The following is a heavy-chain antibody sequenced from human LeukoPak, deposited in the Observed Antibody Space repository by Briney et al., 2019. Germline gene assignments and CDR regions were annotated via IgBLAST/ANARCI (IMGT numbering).Heavy chain of an antibody. CDR2: ISYDGSNK. J-gene: IGHJ5*02. V-gene: IGHV3-30*04. D-gene: IGHD6-6*01. Sequence: GGSLRLSCAASGFTFSSYAMHWVRQAPGKGLEWVAVISYDGSNKYYADSVKGRFTISRDNPKNTLYLQMNSLRAEDTAVYYCAREVSSSGGFDPWGQGTLVTVSS. CDR1: GFTFSSYA. CDR3: AREVSSSGGFDP.